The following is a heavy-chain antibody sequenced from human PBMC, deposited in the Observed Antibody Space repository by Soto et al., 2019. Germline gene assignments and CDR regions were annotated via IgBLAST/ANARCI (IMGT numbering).Heavy chain of an antibody. D-gene: IGHD6-19*01. Sequence: QVLLVQSGAEVKKPGAPVKVSCKASGYNFTAYAMHWVCQAPRQRLEWMGWINAGSGNTRYSQNFQGRVTITRDTSASTVYMELSSLKSEDTAVYYCARVRTGLGWDYWGQGTLVTVSS. CDR1: GYNFTAYA. CDR2: INAGSGNT. V-gene: IGHV1-3*01. CDR3: ARVRTGLGWDY. J-gene: IGHJ4*02.